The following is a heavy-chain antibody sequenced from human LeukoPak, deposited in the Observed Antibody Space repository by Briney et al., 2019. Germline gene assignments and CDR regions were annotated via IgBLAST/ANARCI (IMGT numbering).Heavy chain of an antibody. D-gene: IGHD3/OR15-3a*01. Sequence: SDTLSLTCTVSGGSISSSSFYWGWIRQPPGKGLEGIGSVYSRGSTYYTPSLKSRVTISIDTSKNQFSLRLTSVTATDTAVYYCARDDFWTGYYTFAYWSQGTLVTVSS. V-gene: IGHV4-39*07. CDR2: VYSRGST. J-gene: IGHJ4*02. CDR1: GGSISSSSFY. CDR3: ARDDFWTGYYTFAY.